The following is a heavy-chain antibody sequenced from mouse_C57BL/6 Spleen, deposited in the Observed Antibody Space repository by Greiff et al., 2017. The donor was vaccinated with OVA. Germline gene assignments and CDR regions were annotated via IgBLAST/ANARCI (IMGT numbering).Heavy chain of an antibody. CDR1: GYTFTSYW. J-gene: IGHJ1*03. CDR2: IDPSDSET. D-gene: IGHD2-1*01. V-gene: IGHV1-52*01. CDR3: ARRGYYGNYNWYFDV. Sequence: QVQLQQSGAELVRPGSSVKLSCKASGYTFTSYWMHWVKQRPIQGLEWIGNIDPSDSETHYNQKFKDKATLTVDKSSSTAYMQLSSLTSEDSAVYYCARRGYYGNYNWYFDVWGTGTTVTVSS.